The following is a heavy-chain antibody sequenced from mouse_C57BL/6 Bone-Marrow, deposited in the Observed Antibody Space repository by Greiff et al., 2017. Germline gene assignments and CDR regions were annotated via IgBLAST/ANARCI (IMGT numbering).Heavy chain of an antibody. D-gene: IGHD1-1*01. J-gene: IGHJ2*01. CDR2: ISYDGNT. CDR3: ARDGSSSLNYFDY. V-gene: IGHV3-6*01. Sequence: EVQLVESGPGLVKPSQSLSLTCSVTGYSITSGYFWNLIRQFPGNNLEWLGYISYDGNTNYNPSLKNRISITRDTSKNQFFLKLNSVTTEDTATYYCARDGSSSLNYFDYWGQGTTLT. CDR1: GYSITSGYF.